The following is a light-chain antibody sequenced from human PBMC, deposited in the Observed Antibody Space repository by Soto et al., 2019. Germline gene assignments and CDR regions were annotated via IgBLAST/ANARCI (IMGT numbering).Light chain of an antibody. V-gene: IGKV1-5*03. J-gene: IGKJ1*01. CDR2: ATS. CDR3: QQYNTWWT. CDR1: QSIGGW. Sequence: DIQMTQSPSALSASVGDRVTITCRASQSIGGWLAWYQQKAGKAPTVLIYATSTLQSGVPSRFSGSGSGTQFTLTISSLQPDDSATYYCQQYNTWWTFGQGTKVEIK.